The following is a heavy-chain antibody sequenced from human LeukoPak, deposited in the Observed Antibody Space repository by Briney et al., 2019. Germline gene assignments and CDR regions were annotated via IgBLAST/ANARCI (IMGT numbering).Heavy chain of an antibody. V-gene: IGHV1-18*01. CDR3: ARSSGSYRAFDI. Sequence: ASVKVSCKASGYTFTSYGISWVRQAPGQGLEWMGWISAYNGNTNYAQKLQGRVTMTTDTSTSTAHMELRSLRSDDTAVYYCARSSGSYRAFDIWGQGTMVTVSS. CDR2: ISAYNGNT. D-gene: IGHD1-26*01. CDR1: GYTFTSYG. J-gene: IGHJ3*02.